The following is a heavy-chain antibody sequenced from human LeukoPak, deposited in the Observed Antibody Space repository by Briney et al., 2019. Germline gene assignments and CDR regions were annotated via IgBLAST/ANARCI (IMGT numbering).Heavy chain of an antibody. Sequence: PGGSLRLSCAASGFTFSDYYMSWIRQAPGKGLEWVSYISSSGSTIYYADSVKGRFTISRDNAKNSLYLQMNSLRAEDTAVYYCASSPMRTDYDILTGYSRRGPFDYWGQGTLVTVSS. D-gene: IGHD3-9*01. CDR1: GFTFSDYY. CDR2: ISSSGSTI. J-gene: IGHJ4*02. V-gene: IGHV3-11*01. CDR3: ASSPMRTDYDILTGYSRRGPFDY.